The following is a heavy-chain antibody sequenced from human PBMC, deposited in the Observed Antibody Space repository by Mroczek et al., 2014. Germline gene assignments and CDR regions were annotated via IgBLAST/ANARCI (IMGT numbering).Heavy chain of an antibody. Sequence: VQLVESGGGLVQPGGSLRLSCAASGFTFSSYAMSWVRQAPGKGLEWVSAISGSGGSTYYADSVKGRFTISRDNSKNTLYLQMNSLRAEDTAVYYCAKGGYCSSTSCYIPYYFDYWGQGTLVTVSS. D-gene: IGHD2-2*02. CDR3: AKGGYCSSTSCYIPYYFDY. CDR1: GFTFSSYA. J-gene: IGHJ4*02. CDR2: ISGSGGST. V-gene: IGHV3-23*04.